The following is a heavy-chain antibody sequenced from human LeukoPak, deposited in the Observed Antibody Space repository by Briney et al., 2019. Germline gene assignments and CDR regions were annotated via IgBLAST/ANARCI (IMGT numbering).Heavy chain of an antibody. CDR1: GGSSSGYY. CDR2: INHSGST. V-gene: IGHV4-34*01. Sequence: TSSETLSLTCAVYGGSSSGYYWSWIRQPPGKGLEWIGEINHSGSTNYNPSLKSRVTISVDTSKNQFSLKLSSVTAADTAVYYCARLNSGSYPIDYWGQGTLVTVSS. CDR3: ARLNSGSYPIDY. D-gene: IGHD1-26*01. J-gene: IGHJ4*02.